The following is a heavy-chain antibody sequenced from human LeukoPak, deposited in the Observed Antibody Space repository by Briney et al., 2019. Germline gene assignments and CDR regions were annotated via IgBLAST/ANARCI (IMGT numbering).Heavy chain of an antibody. J-gene: IGHJ4*02. D-gene: IGHD3-10*01. V-gene: IGHV3-48*03. Sequence: GGSLRLSCAASGFTFSSYEMHWVRQAPGKGLEWVSYISSSGSTIYYADSVEGRFTISRDNAKNSLYLQMNSLRAEDTAVYYCARGLHYYGSGSSLDCWGQGTLVTVSS. CDR2: ISSSGSTI. CDR3: ARGLHYYGSGSSLDC. CDR1: GFTFSSYE.